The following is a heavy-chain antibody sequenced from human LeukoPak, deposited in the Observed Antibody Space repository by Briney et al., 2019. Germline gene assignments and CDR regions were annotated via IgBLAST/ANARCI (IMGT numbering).Heavy chain of an antibody. CDR1: GGSISSSNW. V-gene: IGHV3-72*01. Sequence: QPSETLSLTCAVSGGSISSSNWWSWVRQPPGKGLEWVGRTRNKANSYTTQYAASVKGRFTISRDDSKNSLYLQMNSLKTEDTAVYFCAREGIVVVPARHFDLWGRGTVVTVSS. J-gene: IGHJ2*01. D-gene: IGHD2-2*01. CDR3: AREGIVVVPARHFDL. CDR2: TRNKANSYTT.